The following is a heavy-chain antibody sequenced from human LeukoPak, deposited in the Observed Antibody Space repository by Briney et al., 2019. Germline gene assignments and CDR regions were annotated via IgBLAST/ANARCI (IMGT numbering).Heavy chain of an antibody. V-gene: IGHV3-48*01. CDR2: ISSSSSTI. D-gene: IGHD3-22*01. CDR1: GFTFSSHW. CDR3: ARAQYYSDSTGYYYLHY. Sequence: GGSLRLSCAGSGFTFSSHWIGWVRQAPGKGLEWVSYISSSSSTIYYADSVKGRFTISRDNAKNSLYLQTNSLRAEDTAVYYCARAQYYSDSTGYYYLHYWGQGTLVTVSS. J-gene: IGHJ4*02.